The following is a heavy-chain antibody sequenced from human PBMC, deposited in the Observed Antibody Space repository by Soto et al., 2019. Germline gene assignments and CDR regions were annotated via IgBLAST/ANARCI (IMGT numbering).Heavy chain of an antibody. D-gene: IGHD6-19*01. J-gene: IGHJ4*02. CDR3: ARESSSGWSYFDY. CDR2: IYSGGST. Sequence: EVQLVESGGGLIQPGGSLRLSCAASGFTVSSNYMNWVRQAPGKGLEWESVIYSGGSTSYADSVKGRFTISRDNSKNTLYLQMNSLRAEDTAVYSCARESSSGWSYFDYWGQGTLVTVSS. CDR1: GFTVSSNY. V-gene: IGHV3-53*01.